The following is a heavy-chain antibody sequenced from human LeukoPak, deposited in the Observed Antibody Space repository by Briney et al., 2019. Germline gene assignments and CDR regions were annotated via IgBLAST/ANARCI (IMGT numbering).Heavy chain of an antibody. CDR2: IYHSGST. CDR3: ARPIYSGPSSWFDH. CDR1: GYSISSGYY. D-gene: IGHD5-12*01. J-gene: IGHJ5*02. Sequence: SETLSLTCAVSGYSISSGYYWGWIRQPPGKGLEWIGSIYHSGSTYYNPSLKSRVTTSVDTSKHQFSLKLSSVPAADTAVYCCARPIYSGPSSWFDHWGEGTLVTVSS. V-gene: IGHV4-38-2*01.